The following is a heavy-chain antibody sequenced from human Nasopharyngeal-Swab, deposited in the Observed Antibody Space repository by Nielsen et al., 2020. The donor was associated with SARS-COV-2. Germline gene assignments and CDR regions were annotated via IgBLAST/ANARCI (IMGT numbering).Heavy chain of an antibody. J-gene: IGHJ6*02. D-gene: IGHD6-6*01. CDR2: INHSGGT. CDR3: ARNGYSSSRGYYGMDV. V-gene: IGHV4-34*01. CDR1: GWSFSGYY. Sequence: SETLSLTCAVDGWSFSGYYWSWIRQPPGKGLEWIGEINHSGGTRYNPSLKSRVIISVDTSKNQFSLKLSSVTAADTAVYYCARNGYSSSRGYYGMDVWGQGTTVSVS.